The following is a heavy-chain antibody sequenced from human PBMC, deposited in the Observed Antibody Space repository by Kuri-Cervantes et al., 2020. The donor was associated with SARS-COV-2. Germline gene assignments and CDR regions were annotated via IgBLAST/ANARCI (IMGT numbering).Heavy chain of an antibody. J-gene: IGHJ4*02. CDR2: ISSSSSTI. CDR1: GFTFSSYS. V-gene: IGHV3-48*02. Sequence: GGSLRLSCAASGFTFSSYSMNWVRQAPGKGLEWVSYISSSSSTIYYADSVKGRSTISRDNAKNSLYLQMNSLRDEDTAVYYCASGVYEEWELPGEDYWGQGTLVTVSS. D-gene: IGHD1-26*01. CDR3: ASGVYEEWELPGEDY.